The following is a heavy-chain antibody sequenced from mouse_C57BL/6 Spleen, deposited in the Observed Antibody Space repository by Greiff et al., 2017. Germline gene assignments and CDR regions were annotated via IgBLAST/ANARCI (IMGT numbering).Heavy chain of an antibody. CDR1: GYTFTDYN. CDR2: INPNNGGT. D-gene: IGHD1-1*01. CDR3: ARLIYYYGSSRDY. V-gene: IGHV1-22*01. J-gene: IGHJ2*01. Sequence: VQLQQSGPELVKPGASVKMSCKASGYTFTDYNMHWVKQSPGKSLEWIGYINPNNGGTSYNQKFKGKATLTVNKSSSTAYMELRSLTSEDSAVYYCARLIYYYGSSRDYWGQGTTLTVSS.